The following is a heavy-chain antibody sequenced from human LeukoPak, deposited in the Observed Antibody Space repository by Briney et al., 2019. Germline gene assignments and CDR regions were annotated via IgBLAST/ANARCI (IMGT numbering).Heavy chain of an antibody. D-gene: IGHD3-22*01. CDR3: TRDQYYSDNSGYPSDV. CDR1: GFTFSVYN. Sequence: GGSLRLSCAASGFTFSVYNMHWVRKAPGKGLEWVSFISGSSSDIYYADSVKGRFTISRDNAKNSLYLQMNSLRAEDTATYYCTRDQYYSDNSGYPSDVWGQGAVVTVSS. J-gene: IGHJ3*01. V-gene: IGHV3-21*06. CDR2: ISGSSSDI.